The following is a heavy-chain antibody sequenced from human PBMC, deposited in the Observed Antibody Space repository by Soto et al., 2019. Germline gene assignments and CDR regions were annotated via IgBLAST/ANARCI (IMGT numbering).Heavy chain of an antibody. Sequence: PVGSLRLSCAASGFTFSSSAMTWVRQAPGKGLEWVSAISGSGGSTYHADSVKGRFTISRDSSRNTVYLQMNSLRAEDTAVYYCAKRSSGGRLFDYCGQGTLVTVSS. CDR1: GFTFSSSA. CDR2: ISGSGGST. CDR3: AKRSSGGRLFDY. V-gene: IGHV3-23*01. J-gene: IGHJ4*02. D-gene: IGHD6-19*01.